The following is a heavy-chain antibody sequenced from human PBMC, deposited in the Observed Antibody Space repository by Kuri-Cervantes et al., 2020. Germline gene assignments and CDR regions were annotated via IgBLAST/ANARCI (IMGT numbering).Heavy chain of an antibody. D-gene: IGHD6-19*01. CDR2: INSDGSST. Sequence: GGSLRLSCAASGFTFSSYWMHWVRQAPGEGLVWVSHINSDGSSTNYADSVQGRFTISRDNAKNSLYLQMNSLRAEDTALYYCARAREYSSGWYFDYWGQGTLVTVSS. CDR3: ARAREYSSGWYFDY. J-gene: IGHJ4*02. CDR1: GFTFSSYW. V-gene: IGHV3-74*01.